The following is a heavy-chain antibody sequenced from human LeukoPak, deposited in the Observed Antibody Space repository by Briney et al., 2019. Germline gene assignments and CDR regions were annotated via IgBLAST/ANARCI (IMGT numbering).Heavy chain of an antibody. CDR2: IYTSGST. CDR1: GGSISSGSYY. J-gene: IGHJ5*02. Sequence: PSETLSLTCTVSGGSISSGSYYWSWIRQPAGKGLEWIGRIYTSGSTNYNPSLKSRVTISVDTSKNQFSLKLSSVTAADTAVYYCARDLGQQLGGGWFDPWGQGTLVTVSS. CDR3: ARDLGQQLGGGWFDP. V-gene: IGHV4-61*02. D-gene: IGHD6-13*01.